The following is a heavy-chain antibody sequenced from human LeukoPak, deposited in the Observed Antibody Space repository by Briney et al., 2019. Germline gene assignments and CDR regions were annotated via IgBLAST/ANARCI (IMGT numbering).Heavy chain of an antibody. Sequence: PGGSLRLSCAASGFTFSSYAMSWVRQAPGKGLEWVSAISGSGDSTYYADSVKGRFTISRDNSKNTLYLQMNSLRAEDTAVYYCAKSGSGWYRFDCWGQGTRVTVSS. D-gene: IGHD6-19*01. CDR3: AKSGSGWYRFDC. CDR2: ISGSGDST. J-gene: IGHJ4*02. V-gene: IGHV3-23*01. CDR1: GFTFSSYA.